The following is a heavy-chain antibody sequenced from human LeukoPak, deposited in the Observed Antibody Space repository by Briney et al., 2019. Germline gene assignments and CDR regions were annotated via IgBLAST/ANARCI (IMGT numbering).Heavy chain of an antibody. V-gene: IGHV3-53*01. CDR1: GFTVSSKY. Sequence: GGSLRLSCAASGFTVSSKYMGWVRQPPGKGLEWVSVIYSGDSTQYADSVKGRFTISRDNSKNTLYLQMNSLRADDTAMYYCARSEQWLAWNYWGQGTLVTVSS. J-gene: IGHJ4*02. CDR3: ARSEQWLAWNY. CDR2: IYSGDST. D-gene: IGHD6-19*01.